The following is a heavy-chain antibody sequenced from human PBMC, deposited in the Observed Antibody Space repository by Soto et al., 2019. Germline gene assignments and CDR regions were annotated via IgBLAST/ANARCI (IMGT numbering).Heavy chain of an antibody. J-gene: IGHJ4*02. CDR1: GYTFTSYY. CDR3: ARGTPPVADFDY. CDR2: INPSGGST. D-gene: IGHD6-19*01. V-gene: IGHV1-46*01. Sequence: ASVKVSCKASGYTFTSYYMHWVRQAPGQGLEWMRIINPSGGSTSYAQKFQGRVTMTRDTSTSTVYVELSSLRSEDTAVYYCARGTPPVADFDYWGQGTLVTVSS.